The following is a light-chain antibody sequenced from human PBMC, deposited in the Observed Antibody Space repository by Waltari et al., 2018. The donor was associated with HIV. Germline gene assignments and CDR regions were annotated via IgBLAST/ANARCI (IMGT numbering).Light chain of an antibody. Sequence: QSALTQPPSASGSPGQSVTISCPATNSSVAGYNFVSWYQQHPGKAPKLMIFEVTKRPSGVPARFSGSKSGNTASLTVSGLQADDEADYYCSSYAGSNNLVFGGGTKLTVL. V-gene: IGLV2-8*01. CDR2: EVT. J-gene: IGLJ2*01. CDR1: NSSVAGYNF. CDR3: SSYAGSNNLV.